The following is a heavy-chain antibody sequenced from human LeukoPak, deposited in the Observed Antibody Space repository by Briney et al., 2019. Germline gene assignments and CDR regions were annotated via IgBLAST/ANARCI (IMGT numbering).Heavy chain of an antibody. CDR2: MYHSGNT. CDR1: GVSISSSSYY. D-gene: IGHD2-15*01. V-gene: IGHV4-39*01. CDR3: ATQQCSGGSCYSRAIWFDP. Sequence: SETLSLTCTVSGVSISSSSYYWGWIRQPPGKGLEWIASMYHSGNTYYNPSLKSRVTVSVDTSKNQFSLKLNSVTAADTAVYYCATQQCSGGSCYSRAIWFDPWGQGTLVTVSS. J-gene: IGHJ5*02.